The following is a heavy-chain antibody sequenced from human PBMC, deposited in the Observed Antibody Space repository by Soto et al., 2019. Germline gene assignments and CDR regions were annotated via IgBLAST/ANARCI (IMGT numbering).Heavy chain of an antibody. J-gene: IGHJ5*02. D-gene: IGHD3-10*01. V-gene: IGHV4-39*01. CDR2: IYYSGST. CDR3: ARHFYYYGSTYGCWLDP. Sequence: QLQLQESGPGLVKPSENLSLTCTVSGGSISSSSYYWGWIRQPPGKGLEWIGSIYYSGSTYYNPSLKSRVTISVDTSKNQFTLKLSSVTAADTAVYYCARHFYYYGSTYGCWLDPWGQGTLVTVSS. CDR1: GGSISSSSYY.